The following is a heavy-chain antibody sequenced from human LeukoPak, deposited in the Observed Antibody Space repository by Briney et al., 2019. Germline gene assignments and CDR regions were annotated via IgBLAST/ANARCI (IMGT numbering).Heavy chain of an antibody. CDR3: ARDFDRVDYGDYAGGGAFDI. J-gene: IGHJ3*02. Sequence: ASVKVSCKASGYTFTSYGISWVRQAPGQRLEWLGIINPSGGSRSYAQKFQGRVTMTRDMSTSTVYMELSSLRSEDTAVYYCARDFDRVDYGDYAGGGAFDIWGQGTMVTVSS. D-gene: IGHD4-17*01. CDR1: GYTFTSYG. CDR2: INPSGGSR. V-gene: IGHV1-46*01.